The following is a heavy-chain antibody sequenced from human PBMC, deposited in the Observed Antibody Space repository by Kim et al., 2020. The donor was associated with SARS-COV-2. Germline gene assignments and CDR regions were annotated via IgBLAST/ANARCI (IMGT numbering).Heavy chain of an antibody. CDR3: AKDGGEDFWSGYFTHYYYYYGMDV. D-gene: IGHD3-3*01. J-gene: IGHJ6*02. CDR1: GFTFSSYA. V-gene: IGHV3-23*01. Sequence: GGSLRLSCAASGFTFSSYAMSWVRQAPGKGLEWVSAISGSGGSTYYADSVKGRFTISRDNSKNTLYLQMNSLRAEDTAVYYCAKDGGEDFWSGYFTHYYYYYGMDVWSQGTTVTVSS. CDR2: ISGSGGST.